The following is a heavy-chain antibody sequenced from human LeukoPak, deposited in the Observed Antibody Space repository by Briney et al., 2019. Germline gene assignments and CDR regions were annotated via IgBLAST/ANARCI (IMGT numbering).Heavy chain of an antibody. CDR3: ASDRTIAAAVDPFDI. D-gene: IGHD6-13*01. Sequence: ASVKVSCKASGYTFTSYGISWVRQAPGQGLESMGWISSYNGNTNYAQKFQGRVTMTTDTSTSTSYMELSSLRSEDTAMYYCASDRTIAAAVDPFDIWGQGTMVTVSS. V-gene: IGHV1-18*01. CDR1: GYTFTSYG. CDR2: ISSYNGNT. J-gene: IGHJ3*02.